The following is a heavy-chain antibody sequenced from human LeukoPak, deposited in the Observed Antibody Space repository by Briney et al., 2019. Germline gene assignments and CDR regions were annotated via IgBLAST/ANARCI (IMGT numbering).Heavy chain of an antibody. D-gene: IGHD6-19*01. Sequence: SGTLSLTCAVSGGSISNTDHWNWVRQPPGTGLEWIGEMYHDGYTNYNPSLKSRVTMSVDKSKNHFSLKLTSVTAADTAVYYCARSRGAVAGWSFDIWGQETVVTVSS. J-gene: IGHJ3*02. CDR1: GGSISNTDH. V-gene: IGHV4-4*02. CDR2: MYHDGYT. CDR3: ARSRGAVAGWSFDI.